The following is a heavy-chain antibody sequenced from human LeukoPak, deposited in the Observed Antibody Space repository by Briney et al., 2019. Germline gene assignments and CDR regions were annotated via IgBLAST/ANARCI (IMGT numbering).Heavy chain of an antibody. D-gene: IGHD1-26*01. CDR1: GFTFSDYY. Sequence: GGSLRLSCAASGFTFSDYYMSWIRQAPGKGLEWVSYISSSGSTIYYADSVKGRFTISRDNAKNSLYLQMNSLRAEDTAVYYCAREGTMGATADWYFDLWGRGTLVTVSS. CDR2: ISSSGSTI. J-gene: IGHJ2*01. V-gene: IGHV3-11*01. CDR3: AREGTMGATADWYFDL.